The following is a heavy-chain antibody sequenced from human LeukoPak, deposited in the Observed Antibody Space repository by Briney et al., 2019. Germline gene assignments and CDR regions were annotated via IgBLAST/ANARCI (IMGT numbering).Heavy chain of an antibody. V-gene: IGHV3-30*04. J-gene: IGHJ4*02. CDR1: GFTFSSYA. CDR3: ARDSDSWYFDY. Sequence: VGSLRLSCAASGFTFSSYAMHWVRQAPGKGLEWVAIISYDGINKYYADSVKGRFTISRDNSKNTLYLQMNSLRAEDTAVYYCARDSDSWYFDYWGQGTLVTASS. CDR2: ISYDGINK. D-gene: IGHD6-13*01.